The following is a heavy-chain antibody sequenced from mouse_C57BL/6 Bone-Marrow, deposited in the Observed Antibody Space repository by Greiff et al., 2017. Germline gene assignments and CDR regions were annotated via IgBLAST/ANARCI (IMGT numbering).Heavy chain of an antibody. CDR2: IDPSDSYT. D-gene: IGHD2-1*01. V-gene: IGHV1-50*01. Sequence: QVQLQQPGAELVKPGASVKLSCKASGYTFTSYWMQWVKQRPGQGLEWIGEIDPSDSYTNYNQKFKGKATLTVDTSSSTAYMQLSSLTSEDSAVYYCARSVYYGNYVGYFDYWGQGTTLTVSS. CDR1: GYTFTSYW. CDR3: ARSVYYGNYVGYFDY. J-gene: IGHJ2*01.